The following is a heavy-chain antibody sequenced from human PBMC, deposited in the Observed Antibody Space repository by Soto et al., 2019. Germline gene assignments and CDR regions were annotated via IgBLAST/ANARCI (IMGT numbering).Heavy chain of an antibody. CDR3: AHRPALSHFDY. V-gene: IGHV2-5*01. J-gene: IGHJ4*02. CDR2: IYWYDFQ. CDR1: GFSLTTTGLG. Sequence: QITLKESGPMLVKPTQTLTLTCTFSGFSLTTTGLGVGWIRQPPGKTLEWLAAIYWYDFQRYSPSLKSRLTITKDTSKNQVVLTMTNMDPADTATYYCAHRPALSHFDYWGQGILVTVSS.